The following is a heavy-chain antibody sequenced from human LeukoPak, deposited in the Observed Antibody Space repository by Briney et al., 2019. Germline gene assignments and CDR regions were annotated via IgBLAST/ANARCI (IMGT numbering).Heavy chain of an antibody. CDR2: IYYSGST. Sequence: SETLSLTCTVSGGSISSYYWSWIRQPPGKGLEWIGYIYYSGSTNYNPSLKSRVTISVDTSKNQFSLKLSSVTAADTAVYYCAREGARGYCSSTSCYVGAFDNWGQRTMVTVSS. CDR1: GGSISSYY. CDR3: AREGARGYCSSTSCYVGAFDN. D-gene: IGHD2-2*01. V-gene: IGHV4-59*01. J-gene: IGHJ3*02.